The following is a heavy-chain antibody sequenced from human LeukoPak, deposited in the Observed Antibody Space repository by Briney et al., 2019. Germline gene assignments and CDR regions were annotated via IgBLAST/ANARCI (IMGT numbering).Heavy chain of an antibody. Sequence: SETLSLTCAVYGGSFSGYYWSWIRQPPGKGLEWIGEINHSGSTNYNPSLKSRVTISVDTSKNQFSLKLSSVTAADTAVYYCARAKSSWSYFDYWGQGTLVTVSS. CDR2: INHSGST. V-gene: IGHV4-34*01. CDR3: ARAKSSWSYFDY. J-gene: IGHJ4*02. D-gene: IGHD6-13*01. CDR1: GGSFSGYY.